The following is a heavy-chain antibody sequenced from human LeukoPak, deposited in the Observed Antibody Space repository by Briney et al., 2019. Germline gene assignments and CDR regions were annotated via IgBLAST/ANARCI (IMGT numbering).Heavy chain of an antibody. CDR3: AKATGHGDFRTDY. J-gene: IGHJ4*02. D-gene: IGHD1-1*01. Sequence: GGSLRLSCAASGFIFAAYAMHWVRQVPAKGLEGVSLIDGDGGRTFYADSVRGRFTISRDNSKNSLYLQMSGLRPEDTAFFYCAKATGHGDFRTDYWGQGTLVTVSS. CDR2: IDGDGGRT. V-gene: IGHV3-43*02. CDR1: GFIFAAYA.